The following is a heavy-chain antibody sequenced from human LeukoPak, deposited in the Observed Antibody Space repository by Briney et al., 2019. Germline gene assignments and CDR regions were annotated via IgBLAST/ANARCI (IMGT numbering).Heavy chain of an antibody. V-gene: IGHV3-30*04. J-gene: IGHJ4*02. Sequence: GGSLRLSCAASGFTFSSYAMHWVRQAPGKGLEWVAVISYDGSNKYYADSVKGRFTISRDNSKNTLYLQMNSLRAEDTAVYYCAKAMKWELLDFDYWGQGTLVTVSS. CDR2: ISYDGSNK. CDR3: AKAMKWELLDFDY. CDR1: GFTFSSYA. D-gene: IGHD1-26*01.